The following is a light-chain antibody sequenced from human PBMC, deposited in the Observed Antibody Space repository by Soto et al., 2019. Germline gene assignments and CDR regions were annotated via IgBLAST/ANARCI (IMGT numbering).Light chain of an antibody. CDR2: GAS. V-gene: IGKV3-15*01. J-gene: IGKJ4*01. CDR3: QQYNNWPPSRT. CDR1: QSVSSN. Sequence: EIVMTQSPATLSVSPGERATLSCRASQSVSSNLAWYQQKPGQAPRLLIYGASTRATGIPARFSGSGSGTEFTLTISSLQSEDFAVYYCQQYNNWPPSRTFDGGTKVEIK.